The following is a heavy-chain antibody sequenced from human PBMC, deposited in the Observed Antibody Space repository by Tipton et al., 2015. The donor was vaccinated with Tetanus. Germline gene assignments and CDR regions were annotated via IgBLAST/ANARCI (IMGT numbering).Heavy chain of an antibody. CDR2: IYYSGTT. CDR1: GGPVSSSNW. J-gene: IGHJ3*02. Sequence: TLSLTCDVSGGPVSSSNWWSWVRQAPGKGLEWIGEIYYSGTTNYNPSLKSRVTISTDKSKNQFSLKLTSVTTADTAVYFCARDELFFSGGEDHAAFDIWGQGTLVTVSS. D-gene: IGHD3-10*01. V-gene: IGHV4-4*01. CDR3: ARDELFFSGGEDHAAFDI.